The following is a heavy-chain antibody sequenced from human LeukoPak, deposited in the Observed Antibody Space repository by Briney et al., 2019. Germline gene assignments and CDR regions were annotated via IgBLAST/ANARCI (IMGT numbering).Heavy chain of an antibody. Sequence: SETLSLTCAVSGGSISSSNWWSWVRQPPGKGLEWIGEIYHSGSTNYNPSLKSRVTISVDKSKNQFSPKLSSVTAADTAVYYCARERITMVRGVPYYYYGMDVWGQGTTVTVS. CDR1: GGSISSSNW. CDR2: IYHSGST. D-gene: IGHD3-10*01. CDR3: ARERITMVRGVPYYYYGMDV. J-gene: IGHJ6*02. V-gene: IGHV4-4*02.